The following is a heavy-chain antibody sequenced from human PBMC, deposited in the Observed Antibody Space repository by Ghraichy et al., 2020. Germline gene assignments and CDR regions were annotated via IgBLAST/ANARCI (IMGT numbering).Heavy chain of an antibody. CDR3: ARWLVTSYDFWSGYYMGAFDI. D-gene: IGHD3-3*01. CDR1: GGSISSSSYY. J-gene: IGHJ3*02. V-gene: IGHV4-39*01. Sequence: SETLSLTCTVSGGSISSSSYYWGWIRQPPGKGLEWIGSIYYSGSTYYNPSLKSRVTISVDTSKNQFSLKLSSVTAADTAVYYCARWLVTSYDFWSGYYMGAFDIWGQGTMVTVSS. CDR2: IYYSGST.